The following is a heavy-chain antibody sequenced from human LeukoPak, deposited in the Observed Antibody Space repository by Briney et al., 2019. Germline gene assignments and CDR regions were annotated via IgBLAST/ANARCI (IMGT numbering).Heavy chain of an antibody. V-gene: IGHV3-66*01. Sequence: PGGSLRLTCAASGFIVNTCYMSWVRRAPGKGLEWVSVIYTGETTFYADSVKGRFTISRDNSKNTVYLQMNSLRADDTAVYYCRRDPPLTRGYGMDVWGQGTTVTVSS. J-gene: IGHJ6*02. D-gene: IGHD3-9*01. CDR3: RRDPPLTRGYGMDV. CDR1: GFIVNTCY. CDR2: IYTGETT.